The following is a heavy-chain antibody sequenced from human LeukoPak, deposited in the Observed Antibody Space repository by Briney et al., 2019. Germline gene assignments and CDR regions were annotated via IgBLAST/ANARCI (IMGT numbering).Heavy chain of an antibody. CDR2: IKQDGSEK. D-gene: IGHD2-15*01. V-gene: IGHV3-7*03. CDR3: AREGQLVVAARTFYYYYGMDV. J-gene: IGHJ6*02. Sequence: GGSLRLSCAASGFTFSSYWMSWVRQAPGKGLEWVANIKQDGSEKYYVGSVKGRFTISRDNAKNSLYLQMNSLRAEDTAVYYCAREGQLVVAARTFYYYYGMDVWGQGTTVTVSS. CDR1: GFTFSSYW.